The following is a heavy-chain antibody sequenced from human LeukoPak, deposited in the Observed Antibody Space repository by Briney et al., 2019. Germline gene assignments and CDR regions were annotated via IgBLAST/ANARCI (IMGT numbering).Heavy chain of an antibody. D-gene: IGHD6-13*01. CDR2: IYYSGST. Sequence: SETLSLTCTVSGGSISSSSYYWGWIRQPPGKGLEWIGSIYYSGSTYYNPSLKSRVTISVATSKNQFSLKLSSVTAADTAVYYCATLYSSSWYSAFDIWGQGTMVTVSS. CDR3: ATLYSSSWYSAFDI. V-gene: IGHV4-39*01. J-gene: IGHJ3*02. CDR1: GGSISSSSYY.